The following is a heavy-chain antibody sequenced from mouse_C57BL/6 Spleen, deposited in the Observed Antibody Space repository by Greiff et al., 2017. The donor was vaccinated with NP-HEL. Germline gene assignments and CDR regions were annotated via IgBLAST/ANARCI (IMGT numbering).Heavy chain of an antibody. CDR1: GFTFSSYG. Sequence: EVHLVESGGDLVKPGGSLKLSCAASGFTFSSYGMSWVRQTPDKRLEWVATISSGGSYTYYPDSVKGRFTISRDNAKNTLYLQMSSLKSEDTAMYYCARQRGGYDWYFDVWGTGTTVTVSS. CDR2: ISSGGSYT. V-gene: IGHV5-6*01. D-gene: IGHD2-2*01. J-gene: IGHJ1*03. CDR3: ARQRGGYDWYFDV.